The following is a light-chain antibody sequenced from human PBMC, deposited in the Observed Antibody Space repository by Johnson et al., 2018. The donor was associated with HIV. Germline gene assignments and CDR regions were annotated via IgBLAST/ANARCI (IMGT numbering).Light chain of an antibody. V-gene: IGLV1-51*02. CDR3: ATWASSLSPRGV. Sequence: QSVLTQPPSVSAAPGQKVTISCSGSSSNIGNNYVSWYQQLPGTSPKLLIYEKNKRPSGIPDRFSGSKSGTSATLGITGLQPRDEADYYCATWASSLSPRGVFGTGTKVTVL. CDR1: SSNIGNNY. J-gene: IGLJ1*01. CDR2: EKN.